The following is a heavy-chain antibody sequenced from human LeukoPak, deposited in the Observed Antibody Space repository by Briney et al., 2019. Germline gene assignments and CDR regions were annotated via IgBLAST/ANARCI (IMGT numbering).Heavy chain of an antibody. V-gene: IGHV3-74*01. CDR2: INGDGTAT. D-gene: IGHD2-15*01. Sequence: PGGSLRLSCVVSGFTLKNYWMDWVRQVPGKGLMWISTINGDGTATVDADSVKGRFTISRDNAKNTLYLQMSSLRAEDTAMYYCARNRGYHTFDYWGQGALVTVSS. CDR3: ARNRGYHTFDY. CDR1: GFTLKNYW. J-gene: IGHJ4*02.